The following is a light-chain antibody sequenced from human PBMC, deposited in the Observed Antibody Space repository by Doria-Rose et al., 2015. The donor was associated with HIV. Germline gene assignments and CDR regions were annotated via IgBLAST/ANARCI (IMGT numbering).Light chain of an antibody. CDR2: CAS. Sequence: TQSPESLGMPLGERATLNCKSNQSLLYTSKNYLAWYQQKPGQPPKLLIDCASTRQSGVPARFSGSGSGTDFTLTISSLEAEDVAVYYCQQYYDTPSFGPGTTVDIK. CDR3: QQYYDTPS. V-gene: IGKV4-1*01. J-gene: IGKJ3*01. CDR1: QSLLYTSKNY.